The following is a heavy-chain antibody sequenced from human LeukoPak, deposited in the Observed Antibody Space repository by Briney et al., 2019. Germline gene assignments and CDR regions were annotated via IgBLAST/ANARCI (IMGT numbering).Heavy chain of an antibody. Sequence: GESLKISCKGSGYSINNYWIGWVRQMPGKGLEWMGIIYPADSDIRYSPSFQGQVTISADKSISTAYLQWSSLKASDTAMYYCARQTGDNAFDIWGRGTMVTVSS. CDR3: ARQTGDNAFDI. J-gene: IGHJ3*02. D-gene: IGHD7-27*01. V-gene: IGHV5-51*01. CDR1: GYSINNYW. CDR2: IYPADSDI.